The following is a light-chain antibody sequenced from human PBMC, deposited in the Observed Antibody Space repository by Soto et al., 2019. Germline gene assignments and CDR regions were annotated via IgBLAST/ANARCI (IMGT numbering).Light chain of an antibody. J-gene: IGKJ5*01. V-gene: IGKV3-20*01. CDR3: QQYGISPIT. CDR1: QSVSSH. Sequence: SQGTLSLSPGERATLSCRASQSVSSHLAWYQQKPGRAPRLLISGASSRATGIPDRFSGSGSGTDFTLTISRLEPEDFAVYYCQQYGISPITFGQGTLVE. CDR2: GAS.